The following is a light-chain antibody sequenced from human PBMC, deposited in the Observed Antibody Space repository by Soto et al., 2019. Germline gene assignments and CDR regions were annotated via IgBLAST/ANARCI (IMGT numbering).Light chain of an antibody. CDR1: QGISSY. CDR2: AAS. J-gene: IGKJ4*01. Sequence: QLTQSPSSLSASVGDRVTITCRASQGISSYLAWYQQRPGRAPNLLIYAASTLQSGVPSRFSGSGSGTDFTLTIGSLQPEDFATYLCQQLNSYPLTFGGGTKVDIK. V-gene: IGKV1-9*01. CDR3: QQLNSYPLT.